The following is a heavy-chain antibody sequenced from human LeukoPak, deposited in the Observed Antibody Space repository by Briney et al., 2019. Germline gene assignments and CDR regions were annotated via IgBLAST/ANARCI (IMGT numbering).Heavy chain of an antibody. D-gene: IGHD6-19*01. CDR2: IYYSESP. CDR1: GGSISSSSYY. J-gene: IGHJ4*02. Sequence: SETLSLTCTVSGGSISSSSYYWGWIRQPPGKGLELIGCIYYSESPYYNPSLKSRVTISVDTSKNQFSLKLSSVTAADTAVYYCARARRQWLVGANVRGDNPPYYYDYWGQGILVTVSS. V-gene: IGHV4-39*07. CDR3: ARARRQWLVGANVRGDNPPYYYDY.